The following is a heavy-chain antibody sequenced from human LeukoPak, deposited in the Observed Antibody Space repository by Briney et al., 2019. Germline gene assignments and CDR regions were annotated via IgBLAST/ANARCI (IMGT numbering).Heavy chain of an antibody. D-gene: IGHD2-2*01. J-gene: IGHJ4*02. V-gene: IGHV3-43*02. CDR3: AKDISHNFGVVPAADY. Sequence: GGSLRLSCAASGFTFGDYSMNWVRQPPGKSLEWVSHISGVGGSTYYADSVKGRFTVSRDNSKNSLYLQMNSLRAEDTALYYCAKDISHNFGVVPAADYCGQGTLVIVSS. CDR1: GFTFGDYS. CDR2: ISGVGGST.